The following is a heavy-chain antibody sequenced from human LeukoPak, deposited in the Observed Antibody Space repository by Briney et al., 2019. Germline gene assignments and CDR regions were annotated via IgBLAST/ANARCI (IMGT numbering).Heavy chain of an antibody. D-gene: IGHD4-17*01. J-gene: IGHJ4*02. Sequence: SVKVSCKASGYTFTSYDVNWVRLATGQGLEWMGRIIPILGIANYAQKFQGRVTITADKSTSTAYMELSSLRSEDTAVYYCASLALYGDYVTGTPWGQGTLVTVSS. V-gene: IGHV1-69*04. CDR2: IIPILGIA. CDR1: GYTFTSYD. CDR3: ASLALYGDYVTGTP.